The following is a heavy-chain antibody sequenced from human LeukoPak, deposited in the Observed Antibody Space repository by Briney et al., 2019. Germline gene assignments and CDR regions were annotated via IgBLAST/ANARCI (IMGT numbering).Heavy chain of an antibody. J-gene: IGHJ6*02. CDR2: IKQDGSEK. CDR3: ARDIVGAALMDV. CDR1: GFTFSSYW. V-gene: IGHV3-7*01. D-gene: IGHD1-26*01. Sequence: GGSLRLSCAASGFTFSSYWMSWVRKAPGKGLEGVANIKQDGSEKYYVDSVKGRFTSSRDNAKNSLYLQMNSLRAEDTAVYYCARDIVGAALMDVWGQGTTVTVSS.